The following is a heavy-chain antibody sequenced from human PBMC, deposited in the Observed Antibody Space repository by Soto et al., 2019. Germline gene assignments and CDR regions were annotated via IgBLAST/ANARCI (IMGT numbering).Heavy chain of an antibody. J-gene: IGHJ4*02. D-gene: IGHD3-10*01. CDR1: GDTFNFYS. CDR3: ASSYGSGYRAFDY. Sequence: QVQLVQSGAEVKRPGSSVKVSCKASGDTFNFYSINWVRQAPGLGLEWMGRVNPIVSTSNYAQKFQGRVTMPADRSTSTAYMELSSPRSEDTAIYYCASSYGSGYRAFDYWGQGALVTVSS. CDR2: VNPIVSTS. V-gene: IGHV1-69*08.